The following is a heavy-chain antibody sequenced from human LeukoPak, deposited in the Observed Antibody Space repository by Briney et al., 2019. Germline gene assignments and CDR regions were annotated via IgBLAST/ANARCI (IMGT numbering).Heavy chain of an antibody. V-gene: IGHV3-23*01. CDR1: GFTFSNYA. D-gene: IGHD3-9*01. CDR2: ITGSGAVT. Sequence: QSGASLRLSCAASGFTFSNYAMSWVRQAPGKGLEWVSAITGSGAVTYYADSVKGRFTISRENSKNTLYLQLNSLRAEDTAVYYCVQWGDYDVLTGYYVPDYWGQGSLVTVSS. CDR3: VQWGDYDVLTGYYVPDY. J-gene: IGHJ4*02.